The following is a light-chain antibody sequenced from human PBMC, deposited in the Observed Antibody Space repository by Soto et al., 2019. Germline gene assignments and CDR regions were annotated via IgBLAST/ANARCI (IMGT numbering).Light chain of an antibody. CDR1: QGINNN. CDR2: GAS. CDR3: QHYNNLPLS. J-gene: IGKJ4*01. V-gene: IGKV3-15*01. Sequence: EIVVTQSPATLSVFPGERATLFCRASQGINNNLAWYQQRPGQAPRLLIYGASTRAPGIPARFSGSGSGTDFTLTISSLQSEDFAVYHCQHYNNLPLSFGGGSKVEI.